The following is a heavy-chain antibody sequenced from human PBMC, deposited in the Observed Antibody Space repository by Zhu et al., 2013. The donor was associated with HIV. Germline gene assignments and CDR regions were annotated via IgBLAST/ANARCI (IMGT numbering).Heavy chain of an antibody. V-gene: IGHV1-8*01. CDR3: ARGTVEARTFNL. CDR1: GYTFTNYD. Sequence: QAQLEQSGAEVRKPGASVKVSCKSSGYTFTNYDIYWVRQATGQGLEWMGWMNPNSGNTGCAPNFQGRLTMTRNTSISTAYMELSSLKSDDTAVYFCARGTVEARTFNLWGQGTLVTVSS. J-gene: IGHJ4*02. D-gene: IGHD1-20*01. CDR2: MNPNSGNT.